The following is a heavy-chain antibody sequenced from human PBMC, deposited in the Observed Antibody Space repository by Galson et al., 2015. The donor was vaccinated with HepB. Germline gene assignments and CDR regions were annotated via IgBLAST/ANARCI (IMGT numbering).Heavy chain of an antibody. V-gene: IGHV3-48*02. Sequence: PGKGLESVSYISSTGTTMYYADSAKGRFTISRDNAQNSLYLQMNSLRDEDTAVYYCARVYFGSGSSSAYWYFDLWGRGALVTVSS. J-gene: IGHJ2*01. CDR3: ARVYFGSGSSSAYWYFDL. D-gene: IGHD3-10*01. CDR2: ISSTGTTM.